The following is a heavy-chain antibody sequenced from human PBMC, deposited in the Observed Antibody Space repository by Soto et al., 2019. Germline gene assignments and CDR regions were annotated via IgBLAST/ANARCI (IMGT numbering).Heavy chain of an antibody. Sequence: QVQLVESGGGVVQPGRSLRLSCAVSGFTFSSYAMHWVRQAPGKGLEWVAVISYDGFNKYYADSVKGRFTVSRDNSKNTLYLQMNSLRAEDTAVYCCARGPRYYYDSSGEMNWGQGTLVTVSS. CDR2: ISYDGFNK. V-gene: IGHV3-30-3*01. CDR1: GFTFSSYA. CDR3: ARGPRYYYDSSGEMN. D-gene: IGHD3-22*01. J-gene: IGHJ4*02.